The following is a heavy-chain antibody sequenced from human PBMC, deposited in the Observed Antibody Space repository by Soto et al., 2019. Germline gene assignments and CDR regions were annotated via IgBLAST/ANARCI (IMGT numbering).Heavy chain of an antibody. J-gene: IGHJ4*02. CDR3: AKDISSHSRIFSL. Sequence: GGSLRLSCADSGFTFDEYTMHWVRQAPGKGLEWVSLISWDGGSASYADSVEGRFTISRDNSKNSLYLLMNSLRTDDTALYYCAKDISSHSRIFSLWGKVTLVTVSS. V-gene: IGHV3-43*01. CDR1: GFTFDEYT. D-gene: IGHD6-6*01. CDR2: ISWDGGSA.